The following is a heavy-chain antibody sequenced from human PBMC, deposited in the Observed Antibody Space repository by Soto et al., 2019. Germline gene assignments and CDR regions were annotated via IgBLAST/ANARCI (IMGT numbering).Heavy chain of an antibody. CDR2: ISSSSSYI. J-gene: IGHJ3*02. D-gene: IGHD5-18*01. CDR3: ARAGYGYAFDI. CDR1: GFALDTYD. V-gene: IGHV3-21*05. Sequence: EVQLVESGGDLVRPGGSLRISCAASGFALDTYDMNWVRQAPGKGLEWISYISSSSSYIYYADSVKGRFTISRDNAKNSLYLQMNSLRAEDTAVYYCARAGYGYAFDIWGQGTMVTVSS.